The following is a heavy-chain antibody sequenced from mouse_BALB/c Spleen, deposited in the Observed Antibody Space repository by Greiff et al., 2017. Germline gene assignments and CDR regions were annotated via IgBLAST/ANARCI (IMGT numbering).Heavy chain of an antibody. CDR2: INPSSGYT. CDR1: GYTFTRYT. Sequence: QVQLQQSGAELARPGASVKMSCKASGYTFTRYTMHWVKQRPGQGLEWIGYINPSSGYTNYNQKFKDKATLTADKSSSTAYMQLSSLTSEDAAVYYCARKGAMDYWGQGTSVTVSS. D-gene: IGHD3-3*01. V-gene: IGHV1-4*01. J-gene: IGHJ4*01. CDR3: ARKGAMDY.